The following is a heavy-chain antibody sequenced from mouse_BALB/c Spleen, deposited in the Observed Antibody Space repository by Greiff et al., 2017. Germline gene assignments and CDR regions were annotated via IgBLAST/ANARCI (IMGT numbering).Heavy chain of an antibody. CDR1: GFNIKDTY. Sequence: EVKLVESGAELVKPGASVKLSCTASGFNIKDTYMHWVKQRPEQGLEWIGRIDPANGNTKYDPKFQGKATITADTSSNTAYLQLSSLTSEDTAVYYCASYLAWFAYWGQGTLVTVSA. D-gene: IGHD5-1*01. CDR3: ASYLAWFAY. V-gene: IGHV14-3*02. J-gene: IGHJ3*01. CDR2: IDPANGNT.